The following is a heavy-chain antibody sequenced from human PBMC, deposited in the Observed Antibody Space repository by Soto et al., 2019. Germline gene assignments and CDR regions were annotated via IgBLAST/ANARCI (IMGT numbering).Heavy chain of an antibody. V-gene: IGHV4-34*01. J-gene: IGHJ3*02. D-gene: IGHD1-26*01. CDR2: INHSGST. CDR1: GGSFSGYY. Sequence: QVQLQQWGAGLLKPSETLSLTCAVYGGSFSGYYWSWIRQPPGKGLEWIGEINHSGSTNYNPSLKSRVTRSVDTSKNQFSLKLSSVTAADTAVYYCARSPRVGAFDIWGQGTMVTVSS. CDR3: ARSPRVGAFDI.